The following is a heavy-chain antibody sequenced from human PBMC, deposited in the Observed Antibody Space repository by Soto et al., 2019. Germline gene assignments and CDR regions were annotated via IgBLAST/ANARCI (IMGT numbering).Heavy chain of an antibody. Sequence: GASVKVSCKASGYTFTSYGISWVRQAPGQGLEWMGWISAYNGNTNYAQKLQGRVTMTTDTSTSTAYMELRSLRSDDTAVYYCARDWTIFGVVTSDYWSQGTLVTVSS. CDR3: ARDWTIFGVVTSDY. J-gene: IGHJ4*02. D-gene: IGHD3-3*01. V-gene: IGHV1-18*01. CDR2: ISAYNGNT. CDR1: GYTFTSYG.